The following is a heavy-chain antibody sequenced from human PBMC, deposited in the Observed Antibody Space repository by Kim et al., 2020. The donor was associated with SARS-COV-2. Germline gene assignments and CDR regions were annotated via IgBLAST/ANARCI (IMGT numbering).Heavy chain of an antibody. CDR2: FYSGGSI. CDR3: SREGGIYGSGTYYYT. CDR1: GFTVTINY. Sequence: GGSLRLSCVASGFTVTINYISWVRQAPGKGLEWVSIFYSGGSIYYTDSVKGRFTISRDSSKNTVYLQMNSLRAEDTAVYYCSREGGIYGSGTYYYTWGQG. V-gene: IGHV3-53*01. D-gene: IGHD3-10*01. J-gene: IGHJ5*02.